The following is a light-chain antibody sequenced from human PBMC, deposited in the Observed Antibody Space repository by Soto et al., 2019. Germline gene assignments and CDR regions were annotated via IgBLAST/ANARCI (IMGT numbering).Light chain of an antibody. CDR2: WAS. Sequence: VLTQSPSSLAVSLGERATVNCRSSQSVLDNSTNKSYLAWYQKKPGHPPKLLVHWASVREAGVPDRFSGGGSGTDFTLTISSLQAEDFAVYYCQQCNNWPRTFGQGTKVEIK. V-gene: IGKV4-1*01. CDR1: QSVLDNSTNKSY. CDR3: QQCNNWPRT. J-gene: IGKJ1*01.